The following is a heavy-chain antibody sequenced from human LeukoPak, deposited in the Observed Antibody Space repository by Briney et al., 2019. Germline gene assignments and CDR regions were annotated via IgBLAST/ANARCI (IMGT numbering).Heavy chain of an antibody. CDR1: GGSISSGGYY. Sequence: SETLSLTCTLSGGSISSGGYYWSWVRQHPEKGLEWIGYIYYSGTAYYNPSLKSQVTMSVDTSKNQFSLKLDSVTAADTAVYYCARFSNDHGVKFDYWGQGTLVTVSS. CDR2: IYYSGTA. CDR3: ARFSNDHGVKFDY. D-gene: IGHD4-17*01. V-gene: IGHV4-31*01. J-gene: IGHJ4*02.